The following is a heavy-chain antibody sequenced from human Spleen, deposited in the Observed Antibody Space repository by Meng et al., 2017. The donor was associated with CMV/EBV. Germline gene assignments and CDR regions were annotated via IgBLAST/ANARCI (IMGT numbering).Heavy chain of an antibody. CDR1: GLTFSTYA. V-gene: IGHV3-23*01. CDR3: AKGQGWSGFDFFDY. J-gene: IGHJ4*02. D-gene: IGHD3-3*01. Sequence: GGSLRLSCAASGLTFSTYAMNWVRQPPGKGLEWVSAISGSGYSTFYGDSVKGRFTVSRDNSKNMVYLQMNSLRAEDTALYYCAKGQGWSGFDFFDYWGQGTLVTVSS. CDR2: ISGSGYST.